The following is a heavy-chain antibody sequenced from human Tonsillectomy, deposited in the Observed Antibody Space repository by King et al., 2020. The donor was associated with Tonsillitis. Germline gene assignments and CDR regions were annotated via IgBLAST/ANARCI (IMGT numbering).Heavy chain of an antibody. CDR3: SKATGGGLRAFFC. J-gene: IGHJ4*02. D-gene: IGHD5-12*01. V-gene: IGHV3-23*03. Sequence: VQLVESGGGFLQPGGSLRLSCAASGFTFSNYAMSWVRQAPGEGLEWVSVIYSGGSSIYYTDSVKGRFTISRDKSSNTLYLQMNSLTAEDTAVNYCSKATGGGLRAFFCWGQGTLFTVSS. CDR2: IYSGGSSI. CDR1: GFTFSNYA.